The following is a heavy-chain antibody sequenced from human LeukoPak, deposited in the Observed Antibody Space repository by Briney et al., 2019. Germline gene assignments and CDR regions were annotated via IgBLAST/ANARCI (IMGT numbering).Heavy chain of an antibody. J-gene: IGHJ4*02. CDR2: IKSKTDGGTT. Sequence: GGSLRLSCAASGFTFSNAWMSWVRQAPGKGLEWVGRIKSKTDGGTTDYAAPVKGRFTISRDDSKNTLYLQMSSLKTEDTAVYYCTTEGQWLVDFDYWGQGTLVTVSS. CDR3: TTEGQWLVDFDY. V-gene: IGHV3-15*01. D-gene: IGHD6-19*01. CDR1: GFTFSNAW.